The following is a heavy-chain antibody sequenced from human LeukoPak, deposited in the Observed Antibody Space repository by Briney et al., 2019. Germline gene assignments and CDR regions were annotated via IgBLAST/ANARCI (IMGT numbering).Heavy chain of an antibody. CDR3: ARVQGPYSSSWYDY. CDR2: IKQDGSEK. V-gene: IGHV3-7*01. J-gene: IGHJ4*02. Sequence: GGSLRLSCAASGFTFSSYWMSWVRQAPGKGLEWVANIKQDGSEKYYVDSVKGRFTISRDNAKNSLYLQMNSLRAEDTAVYYCARVQGPYSSSWYDYWGQGTLVTVSS. CDR1: GFTFSSYW. D-gene: IGHD6-13*01.